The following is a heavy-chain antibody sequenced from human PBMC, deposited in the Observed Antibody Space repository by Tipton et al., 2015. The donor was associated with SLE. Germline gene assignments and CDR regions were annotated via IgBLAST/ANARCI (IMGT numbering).Heavy chain of an antibody. CDR1: GFTFRTYA. V-gene: IGHV3-21*01. J-gene: IGHJ4*02. D-gene: IGHD4-11*01. CDR2: ISSSSSYI. CDR3: ASAASDYINYSA. Sequence: SLRLSCAASGFTFRTYAMDWVRQAPGKGLEWVSSISSSSSYIYYADSVKGRFTISRDNSKHTLYLQMNSLRAEDTAVYYCASAASDYINYSAWGQGTLVTVSS.